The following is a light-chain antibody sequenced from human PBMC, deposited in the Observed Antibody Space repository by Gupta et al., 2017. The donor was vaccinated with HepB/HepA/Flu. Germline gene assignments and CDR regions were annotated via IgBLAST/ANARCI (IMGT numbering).Light chain of an antibody. V-gene: IGLV3-19*01. CDR2: GKN. J-gene: IGLJ2*01. CDR3: NSRDSSGNRP. Sequence: SSELTPDPAVSVALGQTVRITCQGDSLRSYYASWYQQKPGQAPVLVIYGKNNRPSGIPDRFSGSSSGNTASLTITGAQAEDEADYYCNSRDSSGNRPFGGGTKLTVL. CDR1: SLRSYY.